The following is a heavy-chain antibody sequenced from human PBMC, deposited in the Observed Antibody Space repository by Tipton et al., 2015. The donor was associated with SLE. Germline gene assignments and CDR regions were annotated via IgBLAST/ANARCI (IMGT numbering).Heavy chain of an antibody. V-gene: IGHV4-59*02. CDR1: GGSVSSNS. J-gene: IGHJ6*02. CDR3: ARSGDYSGIYYYGFDV. CDR2: IYYSGST. Sequence: TLSLTCSVSGGSVSSNSWIWIRQPPGKGLDWIGYIYYSGSTDYNPSLQSRVTISVDTSENQFSLRLTSVTAADTAVYYCARSGDYSGIYYYGFDVWGQGTTVTVSS. D-gene: IGHD4-11*01.